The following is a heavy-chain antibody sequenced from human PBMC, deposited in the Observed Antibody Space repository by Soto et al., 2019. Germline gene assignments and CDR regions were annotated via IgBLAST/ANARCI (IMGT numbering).Heavy chain of an antibody. CDR1: GGSFSGYY. CDR2: INHSGST. D-gene: IGHD3-22*01. Sequence: QVQLQQWGAGLLKPSETLSLTCAVYGGSFSGYYWSWIRQPPGKGLEWIGEINHSGSTNYNPSLKCRVTISVDTSKNQFSLKLSSVTAADTAVYYCARSRDYDSSKSAVDYWGQGTLVTVSS. V-gene: IGHV4-34*01. CDR3: ARSRDYDSSKSAVDY. J-gene: IGHJ4*02.